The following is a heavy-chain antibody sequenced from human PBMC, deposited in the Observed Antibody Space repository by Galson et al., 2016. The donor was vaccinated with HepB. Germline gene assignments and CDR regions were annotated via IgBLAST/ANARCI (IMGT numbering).Heavy chain of an antibody. V-gene: IGHV3-74*01. Sequence: SLRLSCAASGFTFSSYWMHWVRQAPGKGLVWVSRINSDGSRTTYADSVKGRFSISRDNAKNTLYLQMNSLRAEDTALYYCAKYLDYYDSSGVDYWGQGALVSVSS. D-gene: IGHD3-22*01. J-gene: IGHJ4*02. CDR1: GFTFSSYW. CDR2: INSDGSRT. CDR3: AKYLDYYDSSGVDY.